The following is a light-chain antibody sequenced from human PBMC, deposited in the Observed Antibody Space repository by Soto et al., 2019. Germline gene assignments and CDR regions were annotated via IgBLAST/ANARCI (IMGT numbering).Light chain of an antibody. Sequence: QSVLTQPPSVSGAPGQRVTISCTGSSSNIGAGYDVHWYQQLPGTAPKLLIYGNSNRPSGVPDQFSGSKSGTSASLAITGLQAEDEADYYCQSYESSLSGWVFGGGIKLTVL. J-gene: IGLJ3*02. V-gene: IGLV1-40*01. CDR1: SSNIGAGYD. CDR2: GNS. CDR3: QSYESSLSGWV.